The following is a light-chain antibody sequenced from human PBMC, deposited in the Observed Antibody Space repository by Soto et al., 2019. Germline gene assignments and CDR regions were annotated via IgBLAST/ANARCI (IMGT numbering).Light chain of an antibody. CDR3: QQYCSSLWT. J-gene: IGKJ1*01. Sequence: EIVLTQSPGTLSLSPGERATLSCRASQSVSSSYLAWYQQKPGQAPRLLIYGASSRATGIPDRFSGSGSGTDFTLTISRLEPEDFGVYYCQQYCSSLWTFGQGTKVEIK. V-gene: IGKV3-20*01. CDR1: QSVSSSY. CDR2: GAS.